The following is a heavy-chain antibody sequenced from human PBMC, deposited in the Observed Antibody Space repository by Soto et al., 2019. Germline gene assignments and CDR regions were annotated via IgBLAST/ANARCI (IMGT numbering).Heavy chain of an antibody. CDR1: GFTFSSYA. J-gene: IGHJ4*02. D-gene: IGHD3-10*01. V-gene: IGHV3-30-3*01. CDR3: ARDEGYYGSGRNFDY. CDR2: ISYDGSNK. Sequence: GGSLRLSCAASGFTFSSYAMHWVRQAPGKGLEWVAVISYDGSNKYYADSVKGRFTISRDNSKNTLYLQMNSLRAEDTAVYYCARDEGYYGSGRNFDYWGQGTLVTVSS.